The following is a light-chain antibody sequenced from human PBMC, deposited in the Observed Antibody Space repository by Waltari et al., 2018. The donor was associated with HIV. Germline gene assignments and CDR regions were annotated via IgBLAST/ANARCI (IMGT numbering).Light chain of an antibody. CDR3: QSHDNKIFYV. V-gene: IGLV6-57*01. J-gene: IGLJ1*01. CDR2: ANN. CDR1: SGNIASSY. Sequence: NFILTQPHSVSESPGKTVTISCTRSSGNIASSYVQWYQQRPGSSPTTVIYANNQRPSGVPDRFSGSIDSSSSSASLTISGVRTEDEADYYCQSHDNKIFYVFGGGTYVTVL.